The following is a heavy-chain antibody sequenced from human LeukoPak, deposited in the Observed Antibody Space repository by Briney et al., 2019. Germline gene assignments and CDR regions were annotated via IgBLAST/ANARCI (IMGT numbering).Heavy chain of an antibody. V-gene: IGHV4-39*01. CDR3: ARHGRFGSGDFRTYCDY. CDR2: FYYDGTT. J-gene: IGHJ4*02. Sequence: PSETLSLTCTVSGGSISSSSYYWGWIRQPPGKGLEWIGSFYYDGTTYYHPSLKSRVTVSVDTSKNQFSLKLSSVAAADTAVYYCARHGRFGSGDFRTYCDYWGQGNLVTVSS. CDR1: GGSISSSSYY. D-gene: IGHD3-10*01.